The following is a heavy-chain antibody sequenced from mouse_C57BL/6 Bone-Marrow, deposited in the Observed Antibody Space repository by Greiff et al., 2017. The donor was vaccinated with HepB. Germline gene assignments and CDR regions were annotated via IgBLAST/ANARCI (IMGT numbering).Heavy chain of an antibody. CDR2: IDPEDGET. D-gene: IGHD1-1*01. CDR3: ARSPARVAEGFAY. CDR1: GFNIKDYY. J-gene: IGHJ3*01. V-gene: IGHV14-2*01. Sequence: VQLQQSGAELVKPGASVKLSCTASGFNIKDYYMHWVKQRTEQGLEWIGRIDPEDGETKYATKFQGKATITADTSSNTAYLQHRSLTSEDTAVYYGARSPARVAEGFAYWGQGTLVTVSA.